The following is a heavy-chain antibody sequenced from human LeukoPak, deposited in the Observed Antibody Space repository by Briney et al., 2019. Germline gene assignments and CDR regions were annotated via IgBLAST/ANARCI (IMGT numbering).Heavy chain of an antibody. D-gene: IGHD6-19*01. J-gene: IGHJ6*04. Sequence: SETLSLTCAVYGGSFSGYYWSWIRQPPGKGLEWIGEINHSGSTNYNPSLKSRVTISVDTSKNQFSLKLSSVTAADTAVYYCARGRGGGSGWYYYYYYGMDVWGKGTTVTVSS. CDR2: INHSGST. CDR1: GGSFSGYY. CDR3: ARGRGGGSGWYYYYYYGMDV. V-gene: IGHV4-34*01.